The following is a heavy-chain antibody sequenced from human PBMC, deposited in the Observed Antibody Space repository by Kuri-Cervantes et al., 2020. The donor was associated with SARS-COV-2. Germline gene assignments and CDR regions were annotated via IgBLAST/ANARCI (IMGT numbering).Heavy chain of an antibody. J-gene: IGHJ5*02. D-gene: IGHD3-3*01. CDR2: IYYSGST. V-gene: IGHV4-30-4*01. CDR3: ARQMMSSITIFGVVITRNWFDP. Sequence: LRLSCTVSGGSISSGDYYWSWIRQPPGKGLEWIGYIYYSGSTYYNPSLKSRVTISVDTSKNQFSLKLSSVTAADTAVYYCARQMMSSITIFGVVITRNWFDPWCQGTLVTVSS. CDR1: GGSISSGDYY.